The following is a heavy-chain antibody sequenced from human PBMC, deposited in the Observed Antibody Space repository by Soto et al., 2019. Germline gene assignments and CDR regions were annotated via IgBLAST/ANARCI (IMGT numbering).Heavy chain of an antibody. D-gene: IGHD4-17*01. CDR1: GGSISSGDYS. V-gene: IGHV4-30-2*01. CDR2: IYHSAST. J-gene: IGHJ4*02. CDR3: ARVHYDDYSLDFDY. Sequence: PSETLSLTCAVSGGSISSGDYSWSWIRHPPGKGLEWIGYIYHSASTYYNPSLKSRVTILVDRSKNHFSLKMSSVTAADTAVYYCARVHYDDYSLDFDYWGQGALVTVSS.